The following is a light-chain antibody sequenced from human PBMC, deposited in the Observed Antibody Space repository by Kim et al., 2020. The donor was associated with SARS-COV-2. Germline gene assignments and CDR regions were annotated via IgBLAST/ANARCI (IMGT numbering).Light chain of an antibody. CDR2: YDS. CDR3: QVWDSSSDHWV. CDR1: NIRSKS. J-gene: IGLJ3*02. V-gene: IGLV3-21*04. Sequence: APGKAARIPCGGNNIRSKSVHWYQQEPGQAPVLVIYYDSDRPSGIPERFSGSNSGNTATLTISRVEAGDEADYYCQVWDSSSDHWVFGGGTRLTVL.